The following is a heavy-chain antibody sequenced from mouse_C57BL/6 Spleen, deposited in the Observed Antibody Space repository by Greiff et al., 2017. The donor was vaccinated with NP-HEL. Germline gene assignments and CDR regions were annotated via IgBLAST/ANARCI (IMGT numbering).Heavy chain of an antibody. CDR3: ASLEKDYHWYFDV. J-gene: IGHJ1*03. D-gene: IGHD2-4*01. Sequence: DVQLQESGPGLVKPSQSLSLTCSVTGYSITSGYYWNWIRQFPGNKLEWMGYISYDGSNNYNPSLKNRISITRDTSKNQFFLKLNSVTTEDTATYYCASLEKDYHWYFDVWGTGTTVTVSS. CDR1: GYSITSGYY. V-gene: IGHV3-6*01. CDR2: ISYDGSN.